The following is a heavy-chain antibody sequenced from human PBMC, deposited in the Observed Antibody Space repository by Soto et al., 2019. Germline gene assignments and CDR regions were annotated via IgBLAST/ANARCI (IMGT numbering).Heavy chain of an antibody. D-gene: IGHD3-22*01. CDR1: GYMFTAFY. Sequence: ASVKASCKASGYMFTAFYIHWVRQAPGQVLEWLAWIVPNTRGTSSAQRFQGRVAVTRDTSIRTAYIELSTLTFDDTAVYYCAREYGGPDSSGYAFDTWGQGTLVTVSS. V-gene: IGHV1-2*02. CDR2: IVPNTRGT. J-gene: IGHJ3*02. CDR3: AREYGGPDSSGYAFDT.